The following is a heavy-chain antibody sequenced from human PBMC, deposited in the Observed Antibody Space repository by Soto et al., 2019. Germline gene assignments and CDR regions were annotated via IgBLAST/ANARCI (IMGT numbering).Heavy chain of an antibody. CDR3: AKSSSYGYYFDY. Sequence: LRLSCAASGFTFSSYGMHWVRQAPGKGLEWVAVISYDGSNKYYADSVKGRFTISRDNSKNTLYLQMNSLRAEDTAVYYCAKSSSYGYYFDYWGQGTLVTVSS. J-gene: IGHJ4*02. CDR1: GFTFSSYG. D-gene: IGHD3-10*01. V-gene: IGHV3-30*18. CDR2: ISYDGSNK.